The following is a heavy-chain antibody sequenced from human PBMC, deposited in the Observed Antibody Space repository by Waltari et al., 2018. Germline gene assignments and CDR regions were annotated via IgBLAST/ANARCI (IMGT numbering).Heavy chain of an antibody. J-gene: IGHJ4*02. CDR2: ISGSGGST. CDR3: AKSPSGYQWLAPSDY. D-gene: IGHD6-19*01. V-gene: IGHV3-23*01. Sequence: EVQLLESGGGLVQPGGSLRLSCAASGFTFSSYAMSWVPQAPGKGLEWVSAISGSGGSTYYADSVKGRFTISRDKSKNTLYLQMNSLRAEDTAVYYCAKSPSGYQWLAPSDYWGQGTLVTVSS. CDR1: GFTFSSYA.